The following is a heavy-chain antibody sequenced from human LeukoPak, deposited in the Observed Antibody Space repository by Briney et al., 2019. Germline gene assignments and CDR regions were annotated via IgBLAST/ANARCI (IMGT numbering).Heavy chain of an antibody. CDR1: GFTFSTYW. D-gene: IGHD2-15*01. CDR3: GMGYTSGY. J-gene: IGHJ4*02. V-gene: IGHV3-7*04. Sequence: GGSLRLSCAASGFTFSTYWMSWVRQAPGKGLEWVANIKEDGSEKNYADSVKGRFTISRDNAKDSLYLQMNSLRAEDTAVYYCGMGYTSGYWGQGTLVIVSS. CDR2: IKEDGSEK.